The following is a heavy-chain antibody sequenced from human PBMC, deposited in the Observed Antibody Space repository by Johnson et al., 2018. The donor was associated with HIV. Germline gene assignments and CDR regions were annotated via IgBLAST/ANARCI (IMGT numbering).Heavy chain of an antibody. CDR1: GFSFSRYG. V-gene: IGHV3-33*06. J-gene: IGHJ3*02. Sequence: QVQLVESGGGVVQPGRSLRLSCAASGFSFSRYGMHWVRQAPGKGLEWVAVIWYDGSKKYYADSVKGRFTISRDNSKNTLYLQMNSLRAEDTAVYYCTKCIWGSSLIDVFDIWGQGTMVTVSS. CDR2: IWYDGSKK. D-gene: IGHD6-13*01. CDR3: TKCIWGSSLIDVFDI.